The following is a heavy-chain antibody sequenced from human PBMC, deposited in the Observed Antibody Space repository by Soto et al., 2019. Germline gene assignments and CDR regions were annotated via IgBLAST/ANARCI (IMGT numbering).Heavy chain of an antibody. J-gene: IGHJ4*02. CDR3: ASKYYDSSGLDY. V-gene: IGHV3-21*01. CDR2: ISSSSSYI. CDR1: GFTFRSYS. Sequence: EVQLVESGGGLVTPGGSLRLSCAASGFTFRSYSMNWVRQAPGKGLEWVSSISSSSSYIYYADSVKGRFTISRDNAKKSVSLQMNSLRAEDTAVYYCASKYYDSSGLDYWGQGTLVTVSS. D-gene: IGHD3-22*01.